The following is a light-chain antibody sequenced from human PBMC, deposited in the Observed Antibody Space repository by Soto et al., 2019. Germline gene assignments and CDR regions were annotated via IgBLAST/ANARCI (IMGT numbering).Light chain of an antibody. CDR1: SSDVGGYNY. J-gene: IGLJ1*01. Sequence: QSALTQPASVSGSPGQSITISCIGTSSDVGGYNYVSWYQQHPGKAPKLMIYEVSNRPSGVSNRFSGSKSGNTASLTISGLQAEDEADYYCSSYTTSSTYVFATGTKVTVL. CDR3: SSYTTSSTYV. V-gene: IGLV2-14*01. CDR2: EVS.